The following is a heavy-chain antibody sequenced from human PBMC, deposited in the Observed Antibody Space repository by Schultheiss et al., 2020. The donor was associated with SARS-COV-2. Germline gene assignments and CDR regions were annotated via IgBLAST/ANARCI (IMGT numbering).Heavy chain of an antibody. CDR3: ARGMGQWLSNFDY. CDR1: GGSISSYY. CDR2: IYYSGST. Sequence: SETLSLTCTVSGGSISSYYWSWIRQPPGKGLEWIGYIYYSGSTNYNPSLKSRVTISVDTSKNQFSLKLSSVTAADTAVYYCARGMGQWLSNFDYWGQGTLVTVSS. V-gene: IGHV4-59*12. J-gene: IGHJ4*02. D-gene: IGHD6-19*01.